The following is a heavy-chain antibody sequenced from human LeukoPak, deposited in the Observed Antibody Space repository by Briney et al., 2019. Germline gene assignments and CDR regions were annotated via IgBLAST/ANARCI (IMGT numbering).Heavy chain of an antibody. Sequence: PEGSLRLSCAASGFTFSSYAMHWVRQAPGKGLEWVAVISYDGSNKYYADSVKGRFTISRDNSKNTLYLQMNSLRAEDTAVYYCARHPSFDITMVRGPFDYWGQGTLVTVSS. CDR2: ISYDGSNK. CDR3: ARHPSFDITMVRGPFDY. CDR1: GFTFSSYA. V-gene: IGHV3-30-3*01. J-gene: IGHJ4*02. D-gene: IGHD3-10*01.